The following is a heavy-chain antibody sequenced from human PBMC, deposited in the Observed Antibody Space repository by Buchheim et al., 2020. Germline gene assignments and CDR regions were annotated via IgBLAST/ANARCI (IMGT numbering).Heavy chain of an antibody. J-gene: IGHJ4*02. CDR1: GGSFSGYY. CDR3: ARGITIFGVVISGSYYPPTPTPTPQYYFDY. V-gene: IGHV4-34*01. D-gene: IGHD3-3*01. CDR2: INHSGST. Sequence: QVQLQQWGAGLLKPSETLSLTCAVYGGSFSGYYWSWIRQPPGKGLEWIGEINHSGSTNYNPSLKSRVTISVDTSKNQFSLKLSSVTAADTAVYYCARGITIFGVVISGSYYPPTPTPTPQYYFDYWGQGTL.